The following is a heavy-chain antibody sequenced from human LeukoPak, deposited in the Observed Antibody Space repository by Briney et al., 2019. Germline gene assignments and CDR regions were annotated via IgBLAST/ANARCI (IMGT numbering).Heavy chain of an antibody. J-gene: IGHJ3*02. Sequence: GGSLRLSCAASGFTFSSYWMHWVRQAPGKGLVWVSRINSDGSSTSYADSVKGRFTISRDNAKNTLYLQMNSLRAEDTAVYYCARDESRGWELLLVDPDDAFDIWGQGTMVTVSS. CDR1: GFTFSSYW. V-gene: IGHV3-74*01. D-gene: IGHD1-26*01. CDR3: ARDESRGWELLLVDPDDAFDI. CDR2: INSDGSST.